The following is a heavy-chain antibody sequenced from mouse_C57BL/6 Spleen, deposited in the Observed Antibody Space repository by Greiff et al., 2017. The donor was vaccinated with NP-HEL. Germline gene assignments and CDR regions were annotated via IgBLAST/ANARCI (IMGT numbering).Heavy chain of an antibody. V-gene: IGHV5-17*01. CDR1: GFTFSDYG. Sequence: DVMLVESGGGLVKPGGSLKLSCAASGFTFSDYGMHWVRQAPEKGLEWVAYISSGSSTIYYADTVKGRFTISRDNAKNTLFLQMTSLRSEDTAMYYCARNYYGSMRSGYFDYWGQGTTLTVSS. CDR2: ISSGSSTI. J-gene: IGHJ2*01. CDR3: ARNYYGSMRSGYFDY. D-gene: IGHD1-1*01.